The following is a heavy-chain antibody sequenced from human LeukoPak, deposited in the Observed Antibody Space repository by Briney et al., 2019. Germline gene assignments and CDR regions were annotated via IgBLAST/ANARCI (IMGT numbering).Heavy chain of an antibody. Sequence: ASVKVSCKASGGTFSSYAISWVRQAPGQGLEWMGWISAYNGNTNYAQKLQGRVTMTTDTSTSTAYMELRSLRSDDTAVYYCASRYGSGSYYKHLGYYYGMDVWGQGTTVTVSS. J-gene: IGHJ6*02. V-gene: IGHV1-18*01. CDR1: GGTFSSYA. D-gene: IGHD3-10*01. CDR3: ASRYGSGSYYKHLGYYYGMDV. CDR2: ISAYNGNT.